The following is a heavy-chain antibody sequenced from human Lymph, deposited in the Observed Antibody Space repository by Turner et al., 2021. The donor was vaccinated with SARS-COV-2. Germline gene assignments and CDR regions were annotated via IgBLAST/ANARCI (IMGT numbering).Heavy chain of an antibody. D-gene: IGHD1-26*01. Sequence: QVQLVESGGGVVQPGRSLRLSCAASGFTFSSYAMHWVRQAPGKGLEWVGVISYDGSKKYYADSVKGRFTIARDNSKNTLYLQMNSLRAEDTAVYYCARSRSGSDWGGFDYWGQGTLVTVSS. CDR3: ARSRSGSDWGGFDY. V-gene: IGHV3-30*04. CDR1: GFTFSSYA. J-gene: IGHJ4*02. CDR2: ISYDGSKK.